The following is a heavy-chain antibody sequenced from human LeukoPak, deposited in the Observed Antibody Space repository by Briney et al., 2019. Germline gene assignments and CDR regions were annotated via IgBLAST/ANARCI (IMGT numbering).Heavy chain of an antibody. D-gene: IGHD4-11*01. CDR3: ARDDFSTYPGLNYFDY. J-gene: IGHJ4*02. CDR1: GYTFTHYA. CDR2: TNIGNDYT. V-gene: IGHV1-3*04. Sequence: ASVKVSCKASGYTFTHYAVHWVRQAPGQRLEWMGWTNIGNDYTESSQKFQDRLTITSDTTATTVYMELSSLRSEDTAVYYCARDDFSTYPGLNYFDYWGQGSLVTVSS.